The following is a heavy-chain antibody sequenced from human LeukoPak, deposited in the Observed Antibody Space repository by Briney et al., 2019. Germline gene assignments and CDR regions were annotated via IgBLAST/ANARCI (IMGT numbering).Heavy chain of an antibody. CDR2: IYTSGST. D-gene: IGHD6-13*01. J-gene: IGHJ6*02. CDR3: AREYSSSWSLGGYYGMDV. V-gene: IGHV4-4*07. Sequence: TSETLSLTCTVSGGSISSYYWSWIRQPAGKGLEWIGRIYTSGSTNYNPSLKSRVTMSVDTSKNQFSLKLSSVTAADTAVYYCAREYSSSWSLGGYYGMDVWGQGTTVTVSS. CDR1: GGSISSYY.